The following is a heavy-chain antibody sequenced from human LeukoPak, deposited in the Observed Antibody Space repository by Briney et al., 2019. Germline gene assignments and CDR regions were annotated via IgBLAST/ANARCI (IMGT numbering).Heavy chain of an antibody. J-gene: IGHJ4*02. D-gene: IGHD6-6*01. CDR1: GYTFSNYG. CDR2: ISAYNGNT. CDR3: ARGSSSSDY. Sequence: ASVKVSCKSSGYTFSNYGVTWVRQAPGQGLEWMGWISAYNGNTNYAQKLQGRVTMTTDTSTSAAYMELRSLRSDDTAVYYCARGSSSSDYWGQGTLVTVSS. V-gene: IGHV1-18*01.